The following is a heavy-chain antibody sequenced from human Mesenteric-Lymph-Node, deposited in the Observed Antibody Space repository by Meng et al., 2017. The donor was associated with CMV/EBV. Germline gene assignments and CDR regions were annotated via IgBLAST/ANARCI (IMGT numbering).Heavy chain of an antibody. D-gene: IGHD3-9*01. J-gene: IGHJ4*02. CDR2: INHSGST. V-gene: IGHV4-34*01. CDR1: GWSFSGYY. CDR3: ARGSSYDILTGYFDY. Sequence: HQWGAGLLKPSETLSVTCAVYGWSFSGYYWNWIRQSPEKGLEWIGEINHSGSTTYNPSFTSRIIISVDTSTNQISLNMSSVTAADTAVYYCARGSSYDILTGYFDYWGQGALVTVSS.